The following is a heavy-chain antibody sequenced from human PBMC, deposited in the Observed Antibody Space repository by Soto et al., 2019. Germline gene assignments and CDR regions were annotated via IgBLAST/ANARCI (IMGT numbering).Heavy chain of an antibody. J-gene: IGHJ4*02. Sequence: QVHLQQWGAGLLKPSETLSLTCAVYGASFSGYYWSWIRQPPGKGLEWIGEINHSGSTNYNPSLMSRVTISVDTSKHQFSLKVSSVTAADTAVYFCANTYYDFWSNSYRGYYFDYWGQGNLVTVSS. V-gene: IGHV4-34*01. CDR2: INHSGST. CDR1: GASFSGYY. CDR3: ANTYYDFWSNSYRGYYFDY. D-gene: IGHD3-3*01.